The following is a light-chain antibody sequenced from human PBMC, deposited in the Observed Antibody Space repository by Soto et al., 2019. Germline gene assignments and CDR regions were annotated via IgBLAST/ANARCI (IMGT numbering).Light chain of an antibody. CDR1: QSISSW. V-gene: IGKV1-33*01. CDR2: DAS. Sequence: DIQMTQSPSTLSASVGDRVTITCRASQSISSWLAWYQQKLGKAPKLLIDDASNLETGVPSRFSGSGSGTHFTFTIASLQPEDTAIYYCQQYYDLPITFGQGTRLEIK. J-gene: IGKJ5*01. CDR3: QQYYDLPIT.